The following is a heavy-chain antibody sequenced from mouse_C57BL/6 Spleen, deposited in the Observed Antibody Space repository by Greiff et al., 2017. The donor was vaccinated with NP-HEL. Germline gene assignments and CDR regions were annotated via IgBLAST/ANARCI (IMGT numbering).Heavy chain of an antibody. Sequence: EVQVVESGGGLVKPGGSLKLSCAASGFTFSDYGMHWVRQAPEKGLEWVAYISSGSSTIYYADTVKGRFTISRDNAKNTLFLQMTSLRSEDTAMYYCASGGYYGTKSPDNYWGQGTTLTVSS. J-gene: IGHJ2*01. D-gene: IGHD1-1*01. V-gene: IGHV5-17*01. CDR1: GFTFSDYG. CDR3: ASGGYYGTKSPDNY. CDR2: ISSGSSTI.